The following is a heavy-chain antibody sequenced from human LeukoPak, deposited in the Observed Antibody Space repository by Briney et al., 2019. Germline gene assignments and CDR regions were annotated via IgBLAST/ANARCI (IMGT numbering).Heavy chain of an antibody. CDR1: GFTFSSYA. D-gene: IGHD1-26*01. CDR2: LTSDGST. J-gene: IGHJ3*01. V-gene: IGHV3-23*01. Sequence: GGSLRLSCAASGFTFSSYAISWVRQAPGKGLEWVSALTSDGSTFYTGSVKGRFTISRDNSKNTLSLQMNSLRAADTAVYYCARESIVGLTPLIDLWGQGTMVTVSS. CDR3: ARESIVGLTPLIDL.